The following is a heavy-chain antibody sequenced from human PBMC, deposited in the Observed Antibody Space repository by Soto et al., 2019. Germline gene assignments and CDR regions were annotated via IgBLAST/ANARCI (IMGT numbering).Heavy chain of an antibody. V-gene: IGHV5-51*01. J-gene: IGHJ4*02. D-gene: IGHD1-26*01. CDR1: GDPSTTIW. CDR3: ASLARLGCQRAFDC. Sequence: PGELLMVPSHDSGDPSTTIWISRVRKMTGKGLEWMGIIYGVDSDTKYSPSFRGQVTISADKSIFTAYLQWRSLKASDTAIYYCASLARLGCQRAFDCWGRGSLVTVSS. CDR2: IYGVDSDT.